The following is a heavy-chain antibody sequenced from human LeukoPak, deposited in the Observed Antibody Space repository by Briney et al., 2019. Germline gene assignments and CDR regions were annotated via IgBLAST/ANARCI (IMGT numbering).Heavy chain of an antibody. CDR2: ISAYNGDT. J-gene: IGHJ4*02. Sequence: ASVMVSCKASGYTFTSYGISWVRQAPGQGLEWMGWISAYNGDTNYAQKLQGRVTMTTDTSTSTAYMELRSLRSDDTAVYYCARDLFDGYCSSTSCYSAFDYWGQGTLVTVPS. V-gene: IGHV1-18*01. CDR1: GYTFTSYG. CDR3: ARDLFDGYCSSTSCYSAFDY. D-gene: IGHD2-2*03.